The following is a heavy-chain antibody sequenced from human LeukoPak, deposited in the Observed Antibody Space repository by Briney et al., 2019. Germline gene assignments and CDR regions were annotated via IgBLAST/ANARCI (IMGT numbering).Heavy chain of an antibody. Sequence: GGSLRLSCGASGFXFSSYSMNWVRQAPGKGLEWVSSISSSSSYIYYADSVKGRFTISRDNAKNSLYLQMNSLRAEDTAVYYCARDPGWGIAAAGSFDYWGQGTLVTVSS. CDR2: ISSSSSYI. V-gene: IGHV3-21*01. J-gene: IGHJ4*02. D-gene: IGHD6-13*01. CDR3: ARDPGWGIAAAGSFDY. CDR1: GFXFSSYS.